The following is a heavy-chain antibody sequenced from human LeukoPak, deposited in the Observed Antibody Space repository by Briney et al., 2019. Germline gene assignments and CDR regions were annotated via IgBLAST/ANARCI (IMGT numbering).Heavy chain of an antibody. CDR2: INPNSGGT. CDR1: GYTFTGYY. CDR3: ARDHSNWNYAPDF. D-gene: IGHD1-7*01. V-gene: IGHV1-2*02. J-gene: IGHJ4*02. Sequence: ASVKVSCKASGYTFTGYYMHWVRQAPGQGLEWMGWINPNSGGTNYAQKFQGRVTMTRDTSISTAYMELSRLRSDDTAVYYCARDHSNWNYAPDFWGQGTLVIASS.